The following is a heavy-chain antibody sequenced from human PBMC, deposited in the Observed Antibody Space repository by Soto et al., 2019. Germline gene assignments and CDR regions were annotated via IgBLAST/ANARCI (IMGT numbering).Heavy chain of an antibody. CDR1: GFTFSNYW. V-gene: IGHV3-74*03. J-gene: IGHJ6*02. D-gene: IGHD2-21*01. Sequence: EVQLVESGGGLVQPGGSLRLSCAASGFTFSNYWMHWVRQAPGKGLVWVSRTPSDGSNTKYADSVKGRFTVSRDNAKNTLYLQMSSLRAEDTAVYFCTRDSTPYSYDPYHYYGMDVWGQGTTVTVSS. CDR2: TPSDGSNT. CDR3: TRDSTPYSYDPYHYYGMDV.